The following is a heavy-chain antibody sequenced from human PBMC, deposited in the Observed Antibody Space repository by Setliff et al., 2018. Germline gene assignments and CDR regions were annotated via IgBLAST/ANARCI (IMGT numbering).Heavy chain of an antibody. V-gene: IGHV3-30*04. CDR3: TRGARDFDT. CDR1: GFTFSSYA. Sequence: GGSLRLSCAASGFTFSSYAMHWVRQAPGKGLEWVAVISYDGSNKYYADSVKGRFTISRDNSKNTLYLQLNSLRREDTAIYFCTRGARDFDTCGQGALVTVSS. D-gene: IGHD3-10*01. J-gene: IGHJ4*02. CDR2: ISYDGSNK.